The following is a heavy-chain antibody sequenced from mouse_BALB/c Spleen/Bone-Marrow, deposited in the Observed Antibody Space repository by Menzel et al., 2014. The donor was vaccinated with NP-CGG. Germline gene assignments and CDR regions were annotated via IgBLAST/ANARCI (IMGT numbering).Heavy chain of an antibody. J-gene: IGHJ3*01. CDR3: ARGEDYGRGSWFAY. CDR2: INPYNGDT. V-gene: IGHV1-20*02. Sequence: SGPELVKPGASVKISCKASGYSFTGYFMNWVMQSHGKSLEWIGRINPYNGDTFYNQKFKGKATLTVDKSSSTAHMELRSLASEDSAVYYCARGEDYGRGSWFAYWGQGTLVTVSA. CDR1: GYSFTGYF. D-gene: IGHD2-4*01.